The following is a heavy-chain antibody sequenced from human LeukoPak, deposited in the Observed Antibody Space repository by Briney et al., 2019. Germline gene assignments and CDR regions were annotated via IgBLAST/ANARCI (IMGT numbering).Heavy chain of an antibody. CDR3: AKEGPGIAVAGTEGVFDY. J-gene: IGHJ4*02. Sequence: PGGSLRLSCAASGFTFSSYWMNWARQAPGKGLEWVASIDHNGNVNYYVDSVKGRFTISRDNAKNSLYLQMSNLRAEDTAVYYCAKEGPGIAVAGTEGVFDYWGQGTLVTVS. CDR2: IDHNGNVN. CDR1: GFTFSSYW. D-gene: IGHD6-19*01. V-gene: IGHV3-7*03.